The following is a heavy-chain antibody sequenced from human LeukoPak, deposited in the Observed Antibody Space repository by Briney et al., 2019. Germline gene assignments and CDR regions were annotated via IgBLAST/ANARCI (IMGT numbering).Heavy chain of an antibody. CDR2: ISYDGSNK. CDR1: GFTFSSYA. V-gene: IGHV3-30-3*01. CDR3: AREKMATGNY. Sequence: PGRSLRLSCAASGFTFSSYAMHWVRQAPGKGLEWVAVISYDGSNKYYADSVKGRLTISRDNSKNTLYLQMNSLRAEDTAVYYCAREKMATGNYWGQGTLVTVSS. J-gene: IGHJ4*02. D-gene: IGHD5-24*01.